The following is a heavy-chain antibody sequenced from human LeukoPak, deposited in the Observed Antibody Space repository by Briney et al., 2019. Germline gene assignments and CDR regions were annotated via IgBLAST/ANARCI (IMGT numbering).Heavy chain of an antibody. Sequence: PGGPLRLSCAASGFTFSSYWMSWVRQAPGKGLEWVANIKQDGSEKYYVDSVKGRFTISRDNAKNSLYLQMNSLRAEDTAVYYCARDRGGSYYGYWGQGTLVTVSS. J-gene: IGHJ4*02. CDR1: GFTFSSYW. CDR3: ARDRGGSYYGY. V-gene: IGHV3-7*01. CDR2: IKQDGSEK. D-gene: IGHD1-26*01.